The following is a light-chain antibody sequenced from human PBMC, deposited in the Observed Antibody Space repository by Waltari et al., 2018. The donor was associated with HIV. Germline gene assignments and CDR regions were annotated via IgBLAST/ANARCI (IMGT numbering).Light chain of an antibody. CDR2: WAS. V-gene: IGKV4-1*01. CDR3: QQYYSTPWT. Sequence: DIVMTQSPDSLVVSLGERATINCKSSQSVLYSSNNKNYLAWYQQKPGQPPKLLIYWASTRGSGVPDRFSGSGSGSDFTLAISSLQAEDVAVYYCQQYYSTPWTFGQGTKVEIK. CDR1: QSVLYSSNNKNY. J-gene: IGKJ1*01.